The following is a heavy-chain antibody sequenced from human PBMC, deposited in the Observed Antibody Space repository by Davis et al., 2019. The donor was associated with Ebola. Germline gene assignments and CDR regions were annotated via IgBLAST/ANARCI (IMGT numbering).Heavy chain of an antibody. Sequence: GSLRLSCTVSGYSISSGYYWGWIRQPPGKGLEWIGSIYHSGSTYYNPSLKSRVTISVDTSKNQFSLKLSSVTAADTAVYYCARDQTPYYDSSGYYDYYYYYYGMDVWGQGTTVTVSS. J-gene: IGHJ6*02. CDR3: ARDQTPYYDSSGYYDYYYYYYGMDV. V-gene: IGHV4-38-2*02. CDR1: GYSISSGYY. D-gene: IGHD3-22*01. CDR2: IYHSGST.